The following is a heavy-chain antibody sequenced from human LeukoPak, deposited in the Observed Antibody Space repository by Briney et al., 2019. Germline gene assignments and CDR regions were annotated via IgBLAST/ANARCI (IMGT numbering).Heavy chain of an antibody. CDR2: IYYSGST. J-gene: IGHJ3*02. V-gene: IGHV4-59*08. D-gene: IGHD3-22*01. CDR3: ARSERIIMILGGAFDI. Sequence: SETLSLTCTVSGDSISSYYWSWIRQPPGKGLEWIGYIYYSGSTNYSPSLKSRVTISVDTSKNQFSLKLSSVTAADTAVYYCARSERIIMILGGAFDIWGQGTVVTVSS. CDR1: GDSISSYY.